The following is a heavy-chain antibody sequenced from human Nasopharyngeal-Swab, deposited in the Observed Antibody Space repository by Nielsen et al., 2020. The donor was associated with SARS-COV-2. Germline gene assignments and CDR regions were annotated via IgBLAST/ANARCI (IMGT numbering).Heavy chain of an antibody. CDR1: GFTFSSYA. CDR2: ISSNGGST. V-gene: IGHV3-64D*06. J-gene: IGHJ4*02. D-gene: IGHD6-19*01. CDR3: VKDTVAGTLDFDY. Sequence: GESLKISCSASGFTFSSYAMHWVRQAPGKGLEYVSAISSNGGSTYYADSVKGRFTISRDNSKNTLYLQMSSLRAEDTAVYYCVKDTVAGTLDFDYWGQGTLVTVSS.